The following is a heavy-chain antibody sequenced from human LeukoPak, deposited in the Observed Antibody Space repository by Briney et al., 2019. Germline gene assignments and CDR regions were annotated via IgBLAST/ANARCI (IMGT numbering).Heavy chain of an antibody. CDR3: AREVCIGGSCSVFDY. D-gene: IGHD2-15*01. V-gene: IGHV3-74*01. J-gene: IGHJ4*02. CDR1: GFTFSSYW. Sequence: PGGSLRHSCAASGFTFSSYWMHWVRQAPGKGLVWVSRINSDGSSRTYADSVKGRFTISRDNAKNTLSLQMNSLRTEDTAVYYCAREVCIGGSCSVFDYWGQGTLVTVSS. CDR2: INSDGSSR.